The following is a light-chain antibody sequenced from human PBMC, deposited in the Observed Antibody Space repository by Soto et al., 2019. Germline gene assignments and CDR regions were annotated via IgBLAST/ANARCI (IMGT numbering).Light chain of an antibody. CDR2: EVS. J-gene: IGLJ3*02. CDR1: SSDIGGYTY. CDR3: SSFTSSSPGV. Sequence: QSALTQPASVSGSPGQSITISCTGSSSDIGGYTYVSWYQQHPGKAPKLMIYEVSNRPSGVSNRFSASKSGNTASLTISGLQSEEGPDYYGSSFTSSSPGVLGGGPKLTVL. V-gene: IGLV2-14*01.